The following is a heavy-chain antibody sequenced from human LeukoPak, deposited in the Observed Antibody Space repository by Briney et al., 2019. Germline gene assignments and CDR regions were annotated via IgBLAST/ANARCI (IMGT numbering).Heavy chain of an antibody. Sequence: PPETLSLTCAVSGGSISSGGYSWSWIRQPPGKGLEWIGYIYHSGSTYYNPSLKSRVTISVDRSKNQFSLKLSSVTAADTAVYYCARDRSGSSPDVWGQGTTVTVSS. J-gene: IGHJ6*02. D-gene: IGHD1-26*01. CDR1: GGSISSGGYS. V-gene: IGHV4-30-2*01. CDR2: IYHSGST. CDR3: ARDRSGSSPDV.